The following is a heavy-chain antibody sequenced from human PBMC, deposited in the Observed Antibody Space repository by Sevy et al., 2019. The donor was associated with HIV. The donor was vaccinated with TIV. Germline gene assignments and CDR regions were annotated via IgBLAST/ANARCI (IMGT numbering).Heavy chain of an antibody. CDR3: ARRSGSYHGAYYFDY. D-gene: IGHD1-26*01. CDR2: IYYSGRT. J-gene: IGHJ4*02. Sequence: SETLSLTCTVSGGSISSSSYYWGWIRQPPGKGMEWIGSIYYSGRTYYNPSLKSRVTISVDTSKNQFSLKLSSVTAADTAVYYCARRSGSYHGAYYFDYWGQGTLVTVSS. CDR1: GGSISSSSYY. V-gene: IGHV4-39*01.